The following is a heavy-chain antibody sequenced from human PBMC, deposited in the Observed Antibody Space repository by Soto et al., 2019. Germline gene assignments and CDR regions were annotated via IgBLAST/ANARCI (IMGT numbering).Heavy chain of an antibody. Sequence: GGSLRLSCAASGFTFSSYSMNWVRQAPGKGLEWVSYISSSSSTIYYADSVKGRFTISRDNAKNSLYLQMNSLRAEDTAVYYCARDHYGSGSYPIWGFDYWGQGALVTVS. CDR2: ISSSSSTI. V-gene: IGHV3-48*01. CDR1: GFTFSSYS. J-gene: IGHJ4*02. CDR3: ARDHYGSGSYPIWGFDY. D-gene: IGHD3-10*01.